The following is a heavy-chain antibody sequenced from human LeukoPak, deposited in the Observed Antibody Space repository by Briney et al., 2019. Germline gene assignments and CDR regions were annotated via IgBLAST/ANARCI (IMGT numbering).Heavy chain of an antibody. Sequence: GGSLRLSCEASGFTFSAYAMTWVRQAPGKGLEWVSYISSSGSPIFYADSVKGRFTISRDNAKNSVYLQLNSLRAEDTAVYYCARVSYSGGVYWGQGTLVTVSS. CDR2: ISSSGSPI. J-gene: IGHJ4*02. CDR3: ARVSYSGGVY. D-gene: IGHD6-25*01. CDR1: GFTFSAYA. V-gene: IGHV3-48*03.